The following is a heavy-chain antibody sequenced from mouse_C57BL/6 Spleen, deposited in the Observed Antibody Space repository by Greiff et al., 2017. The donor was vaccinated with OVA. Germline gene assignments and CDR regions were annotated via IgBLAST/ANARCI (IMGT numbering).Heavy chain of an antibody. CDR3: ARYSYGYDGYFDV. J-gene: IGHJ1*03. Sequence: QVQLQQPGAELVKPGASVKLSCKASGYTFTSYWMHWVKQRPGQGLEWIGMIHPNSGSTNYNEKFKSKATLTVDKSSSTAYMQLSSLTSEDSAVYYCARYSYGYDGYFDVWGTGTTVTVSS. CDR1: GYTFTSYW. D-gene: IGHD2-2*01. V-gene: IGHV1-64*01. CDR2: IHPNSGST.